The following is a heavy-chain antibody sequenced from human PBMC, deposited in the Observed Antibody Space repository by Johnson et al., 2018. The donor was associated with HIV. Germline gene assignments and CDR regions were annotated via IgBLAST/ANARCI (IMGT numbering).Heavy chain of an antibody. J-gene: IGHJ3*02. V-gene: IGHV3-30*18. CDR1: GFTVSTKY. CDR3: VKSGRSFWGVDSHDAFDI. D-gene: IGHD1-26*01. Sequence: QVQLVESGGGLVQPGGSLRLSCAASGFTVSTKYMSWVRQAPGKGLEWVAVISYDGSYKYSADSLKGRFTISRDNSKNTLYLQMNSLRAEDTAVYYCVKSGRSFWGVDSHDAFDIWGQGTMVTVSS. CDR2: ISYDGSYK.